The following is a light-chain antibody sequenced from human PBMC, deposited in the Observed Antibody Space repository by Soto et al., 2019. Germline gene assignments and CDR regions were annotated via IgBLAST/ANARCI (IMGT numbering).Light chain of an antibody. V-gene: IGKV3-15*01. CDR3: QQYNGWPIT. CDR1: QSVGNN. Sequence: EVVMTQSPGTLSVSPGERFTLSCRASQSVGNNLAWHQQKPGQAPRLLIYGASTRATGFPARFSGSGSGTEFTLTISSLQSEDFAVYYCQQYNGWPITFGQGTRREIK. CDR2: GAS. J-gene: IGKJ5*01.